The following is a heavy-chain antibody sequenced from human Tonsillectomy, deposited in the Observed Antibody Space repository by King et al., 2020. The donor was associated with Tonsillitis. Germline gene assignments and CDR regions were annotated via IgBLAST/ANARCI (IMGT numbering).Heavy chain of an antibody. V-gene: IGHV4-59*08. CDR2: IYYSGST. CDR1: GDSISGHY. CDR3: ARHNTNIPQDGFGYFQH. Sequence: VQLQESGPGLVKPSETLSLTCTVSGDSISGHYWSWIRQPPGKRLEWIGYIYYSGSTNYNPSLKSRVTMSVDTSTNQFSLKLSSVTAADTALYFCARHNTNIPQDGFGYFQHWGQGTLVTVSS. D-gene: IGHD2-2*02. J-gene: IGHJ1*01.